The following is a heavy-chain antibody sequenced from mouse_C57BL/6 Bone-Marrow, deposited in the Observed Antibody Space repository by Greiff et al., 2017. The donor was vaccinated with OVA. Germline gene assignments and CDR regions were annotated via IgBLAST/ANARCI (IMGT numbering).Heavy chain of an antibody. CDR1: GYSFTGYY. CDR2: INPSTGGT. Sequence: EVKLMESGPELVKPGASVKISCKASGYSFTGYYMNWVKQSPEKSLEWIGEINPSTGGTTYNQKFKAKATLTVDKSSSTAYMQLKSLTSEDSAVYYCARSGYYGSSYWYFDVWGTGTTVTVSS. D-gene: IGHD1-1*01. CDR3: ARSGYYGSSYWYFDV. V-gene: IGHV1-42*01. J-gene: IGHJ1*03.